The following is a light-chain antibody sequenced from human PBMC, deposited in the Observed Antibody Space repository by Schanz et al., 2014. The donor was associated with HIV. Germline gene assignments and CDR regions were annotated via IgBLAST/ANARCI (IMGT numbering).Light chain of an antibody. CDR2: EVS. J-gene: IGLJ2*01. CDR3: SSFTSRTASVI. V-gene: IGLV2-8*01. Sequence: QSALTQPPSASGSPGQSVTISCTGTSSDVGGHNYVSWYQHHPGKAPKLIIFEVSERPSGVPDRFSGSKSGNTASLTVSGLQAEDEADYYCSSFTSRTASVIFGGGTKLTVL. CDR1: SSDVGGHNY.